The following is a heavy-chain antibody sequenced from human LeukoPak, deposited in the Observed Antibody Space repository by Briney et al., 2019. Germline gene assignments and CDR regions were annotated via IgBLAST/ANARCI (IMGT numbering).Heavy chain of an antibody. CDR2: ISGSGGST. J-gene: IGHJ4*02. D-gene: IGHD6-13*01. CDR1: GFTFSSYS. Sequence: GGSLRLSCAASGFTFSSYSMNWVRQAPGKGLEWVSAISGSGGSTYYADSVKGRFTISRDNSKNTLYLQMNSLRAEDTAVYYCAKGSGYSSSWYGGYYFDYWGQGTLVTVSS. V-gene: IGHV3-23*01. CDR3: AKGSGYSSSWYGGYYFDY.